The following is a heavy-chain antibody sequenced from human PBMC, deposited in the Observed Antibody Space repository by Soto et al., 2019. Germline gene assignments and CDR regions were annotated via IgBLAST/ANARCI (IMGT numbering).Heavy chain of an antibody. CDR2: INHSGST. V-gene: IGHV4-34*01. J-gene: IGHJ6*02. CDR3: ATLHWYYYGMDV. Sequence: PSETLSLTCAVYGGSFSGYYWSWIRQPPGKGLEWIGEINHSGSTNYNPSLKSRVTISVDTSKNQFSLKLSSVTAADTAVYYCATLHWYYYGMDVWGQGTTVTVSS. CDR1: GGSFSGYY.